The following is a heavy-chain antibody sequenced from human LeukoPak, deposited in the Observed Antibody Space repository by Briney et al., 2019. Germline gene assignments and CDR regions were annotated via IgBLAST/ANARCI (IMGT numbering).Heavy chain of an antibody. D-gene: IGHD2/OR15-2a*01. CDR3: ARDLVYGQTRAMGDY. Sequence: GGSLRLSCAASGFTFSSYSMNWVRQAPGKGLEWVSSISSSSSYIYYADSVKGRFTISRDNAKNSLYLQMNSLRAEDTAVYYCARDLVYGQTRAMGDYWGQGTLVTVSP. J-gene: IGHJ4*02. CDR1: GFTFSSYS. CDR2: ISSSSSYI. V-gene: IGHV3-21*01.